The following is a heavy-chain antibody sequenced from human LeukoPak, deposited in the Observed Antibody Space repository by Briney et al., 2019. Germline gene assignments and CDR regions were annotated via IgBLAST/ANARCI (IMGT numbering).Heavy chain of an antibody. J-gene: IGHJ3*02. D-gene: IGHD3-10*01. Sequence: GRSLRLSCAASGFTFSSYGMHWVRQAPGKGLEWVAVIWYDGSNKYYADSVKGRFTISRDSSKNTLYLQMNSLRAEDTAVYYCAAWNCYGWGSYIRSGAFDIWGQGTMVTVSS. V-gene: IGHV3-33*01. CDR2: IWYDGSNK. CDR3: AAWNCYGWGSYIRSGAFDI. CDR1: GFTFSSYG.